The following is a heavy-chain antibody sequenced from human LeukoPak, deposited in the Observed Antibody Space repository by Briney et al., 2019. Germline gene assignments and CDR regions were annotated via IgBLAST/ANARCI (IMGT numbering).Heavy chain of an antibody. J-gene: IGHJ4*02. V-gene: IGHV4-59*08. CDR2: IYYSGNT. D-gene: IGHD2-8*01. CDR1: GGSISNYY. Sequence: PSETLPLTCTISGGSISNYYWSWIRQPPGKGLEWIGYIYYSGNTNYNPSLKRRLTVSLDTSKYQFSLKLKSVTAADTAVYYCAREDCSNGVWPIESWGQGTLVTVSS. CDR3: AREDCSNGVWPIES.